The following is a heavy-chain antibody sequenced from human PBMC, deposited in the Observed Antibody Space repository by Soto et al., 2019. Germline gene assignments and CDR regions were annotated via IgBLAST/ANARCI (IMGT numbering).Heavy chain of an antibody. Sequence: EVQLLESGGGLVQPGGSLRLSCAASGFTFTTYAMSWVRQAPGKGLEWVSAISGSGGSTYYTDSVKGRFTISRDNSKNTLYLQMIRLRAEDTAVYYCAKNWDTTFSSSSHWGQGTLVTVSS. CDR1: GFTFTTYA. V-gene: IGHV3-23*01. J-gene: IGHJ4*02. D-gene: IGHD6-6*01. CDR2: ISGSGGST. CDR3: AKNWDTTFSSSSH.